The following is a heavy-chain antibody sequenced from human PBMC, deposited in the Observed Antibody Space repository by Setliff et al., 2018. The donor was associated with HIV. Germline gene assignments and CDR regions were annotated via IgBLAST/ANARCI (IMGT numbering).Heavy chain of an antibody. CDR3: ASTDTSNYDAFDI. J-gene: IGHJ3*02. V-gene: IGHV3-53*01. D-gene: IGHD4-4*01. CDR2: LYSAGTS. CDR1: GFSVTNNY. Sequence: GGSLRLSCAASGFSVTNNYMMWVRQAPGKGLEWVSTLYSAGTSYFAGSVAGRFTISRDTSKNTLYLQMNSLRAEDTAIHYCASTDTSNYDAFDIWGQGTMVTVSS.